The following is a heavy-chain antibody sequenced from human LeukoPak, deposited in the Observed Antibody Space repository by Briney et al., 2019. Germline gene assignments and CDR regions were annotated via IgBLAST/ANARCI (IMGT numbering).Heavy chain of an antibody. CDR3: AKGGYFNLEN. Sequence: GGPLRLSCAASGFTFGTHDMQWVRQAPGKGLEWVSGISRNGPTYYSDSVRGRFTISRDNSKDTLYLQMSSLRAEDTAVYYCAKGGYFNLENWGQGTVVSVSS. CDR2: ISRNGPT. V-gene: IGHV3-23*01. J-gene: IGHJ3*01. D-gene: IGHD2-2*03. CDR1: GFTFGTHD.